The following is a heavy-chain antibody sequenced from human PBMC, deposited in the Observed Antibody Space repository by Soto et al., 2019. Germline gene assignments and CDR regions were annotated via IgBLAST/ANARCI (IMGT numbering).Heavy chain of an antibody. CDR1: GGSISSGGYY. J-gene: IGHJ4*02. CDR2: IYYSGST. CDR3: ARVRGIAAAFDY. V-gene: IGHV4-31*03. D-gene: IGHD6-13*01. Sequence: SETLSLTCTVSGGSISSGGYYWSWICQHPGKGLEWIGYIYYSGSTYYNPSLKSRVTISVDTSKNQFSLKLSSVTAADTAVYYCARVRGIAAAFDYWGKGTLVTVSS.